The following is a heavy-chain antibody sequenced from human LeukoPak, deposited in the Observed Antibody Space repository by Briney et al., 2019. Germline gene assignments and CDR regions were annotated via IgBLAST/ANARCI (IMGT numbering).Heavy chain of an antibody. D-gene: IGHD3-22*01. CDR3: ARGTYYFDSSGFQLDY. CDR2: IYSGGST. CDR1: GFTVSSNY. J-gene: IGHJ4*02. V-gene: IGHV3-53*01. Sequence: GGSLKLSCAASGFTVSSNYMSCVRQAPGKGLEWVSVIYSGGSTYYAASVTGRFTISRDNSKNTLYLKMNSLRAEDTAVYYCARGTYYFDSSGFQLDYWGQGTLVTVSS.